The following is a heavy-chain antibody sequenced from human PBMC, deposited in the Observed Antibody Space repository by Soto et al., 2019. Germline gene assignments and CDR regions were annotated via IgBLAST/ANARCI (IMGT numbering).Heavy chain of an antibody. J-gene: IGHJ6*02. CDR1: GFTFSSYA. CDR2: ISYDGSNK. CDR3: ARDQFYCSSTSCLGDYYGMDV. Sequence: PGGSLRLSCAASGFTFSSYAMHWVRQAPGKGLEWVAVISYDGSNKYYADSVKGRFTISRDNSKNTLYLQMNSLRAEDTAVYYCARDQFYCSSTSCLGDYYGMDVWGQGTTVTVS. D-gene: IGHD2-2*01. V-gene: IGHV3-30-3*01.